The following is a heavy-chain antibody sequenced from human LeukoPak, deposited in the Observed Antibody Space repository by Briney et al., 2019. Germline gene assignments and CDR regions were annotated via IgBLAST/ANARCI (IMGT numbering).Heavy chain of an antibody. CDR2: ISPSSSYI. CDR3: ARDLTGGEYFDS. V-gene: IGHV3-21*01. Sequence: GGSLRLSCAASGFTFSSFKMTWVRQGPGKGLEWVASISPSSSYIFYADSLKGRVTVSRDNGKSSVFLQVSSLRVEDTAVYYCARDLTGGEYFDSWGQGTLVSVSS. D-gene: IGHD3-16*01. J-gene: IGHJ4*02. CDR1: GFTFSSFK.